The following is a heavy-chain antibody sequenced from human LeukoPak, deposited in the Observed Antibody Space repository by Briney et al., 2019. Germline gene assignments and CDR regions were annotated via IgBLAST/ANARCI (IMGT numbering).Heavy chain of an antibody. CDR1: GGSININTYY. CDR3: ARDGNYYYYMDV. Sequence: SETLSLTCTVSGGSININTYYWGWIRQPPGKGLEWIGSIYYSGSTYYNPSLKSRVTISVDTSKNQFSLKLSSVTAADTAVYYCARDGNYYYYMDVWGKGTTVTISS. J-gene: IGHJ6*03. CDR2: IYYSGST. V-gene: IGHV4-39*07. D-gene: IGHD1-1*01.